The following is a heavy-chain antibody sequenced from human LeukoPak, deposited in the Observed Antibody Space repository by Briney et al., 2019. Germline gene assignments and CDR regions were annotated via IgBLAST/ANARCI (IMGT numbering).Heavy chain of an antibody. Sequence: PGGSLRLSCAASGFTFDDYAMHWVRQAPGKGLEWVSGISGSGGSTYYADSVKGRLTISRDNSENTLYLQMNSLKAEDTALYYCAKGRWGFDYWGQGTLVTVSS. CDR2: ISGSGGST. CDR3: AKGRWGFDY. D-gene: IGHD7-27*01. V-gene: IGHV3-23*01. CDR1: GFTFDDYA. J-gene: IGHJ4*02.